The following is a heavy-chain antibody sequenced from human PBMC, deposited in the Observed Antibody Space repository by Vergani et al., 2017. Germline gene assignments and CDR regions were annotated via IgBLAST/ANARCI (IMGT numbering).Heavy chain of an antibody. CDR2: IYSGGST. D-gene: IGHD2-21*02. CDR3: ARATCGGDCYSYYYYGMDV. CDR1: GFTVSSNY. V-gene: IGHV3-66*02. Sequence: VQLVESGGGVVQPGRSLRLSCAASGFTVSSNYMSWVRQAPGKGLEWVSVIYSGGSTYYADSVKGRFTISRDNSKNTLYLQMNSLRAEDTAVYYCARATCGGDCYSYYYYGMDVWGQGTTVTVSS. J-gene: IGHJ6*02.